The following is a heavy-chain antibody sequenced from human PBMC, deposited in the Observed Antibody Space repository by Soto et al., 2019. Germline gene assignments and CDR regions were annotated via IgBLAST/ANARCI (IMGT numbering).Heavy chain of an antibody. CDR2: IYWDDDK. Sequence: SGPTSLNRTQTLTLTCTFTGYSLRTSGVCGGWIRRTPGKALEWLALIYWDDDKRYSPSLESSLTITKDTAKNQGVLTMTNMDRGDTATSCCADRAGQLRFLECAFYFWGQWTLGNVSS. CDR3: ADRAGQLRFLECAFYF. CDR1: GYSLRTSGVC. V-gene: IGHV2-5*02. J-gene: IGHJ4*02. D-gene: IGHD3-3*01.